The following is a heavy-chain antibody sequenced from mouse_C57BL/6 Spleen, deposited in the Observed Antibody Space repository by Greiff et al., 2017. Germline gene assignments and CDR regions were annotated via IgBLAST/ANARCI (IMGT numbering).Heavy chain of an antibody. Sequence: QVQLKQSGAELVKPGASVKISCKASGYAFSSYWMNWVKQRPGKGLEWVGQIYPGDGDTNYNGQFKGKATLTADNSSSTAYMQLSSLTSDDSAVYFCSRWGAGYVYYWGQGTTLTFSS. D-gene: IGHD1-2*01. CDR2: IYPGDGDT. CDR1: GYAFSSYW. J-gene: IGHJ2*01. CDR3: SRWGAGYVYY. V-gene: IGHV1-80*01.